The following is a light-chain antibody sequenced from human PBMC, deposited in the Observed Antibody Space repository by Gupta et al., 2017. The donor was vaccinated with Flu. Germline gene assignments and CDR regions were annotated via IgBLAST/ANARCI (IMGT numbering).Light chain of an antibody. Sequence: NFMLTQPHSVSQSPGKTVTISCTRSSGSIASNYVQWYQQRPRSAPTTVIYEDNQRPSGVPDRFSGSIDSSSSSASLTISGLKTEDEADYYCQSYDSSNPWVFGGGTKLTVL. CDR3: QSYDSSNPWV. CDR1: SGSIASNY. CDR2: EDN. J-gene: IGLJ3*02. V-gene: IGLV6-57*03.